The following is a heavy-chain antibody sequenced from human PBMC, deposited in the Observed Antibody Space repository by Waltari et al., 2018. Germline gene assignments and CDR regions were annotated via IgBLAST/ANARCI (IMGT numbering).Heavy chain of an antibody. CDR3: ARVEGAAGLDI. Sequence: QVQLVQSGAEVKKPGASVKVSCKASGYNFTSYAMHLVRQAPGQRLEWMGWINAGKGNTKYSQKFQVRVTITRDTSASTAYMELSSLRSEDTAVYYCARVEGAAGLDIWGQGTMVTVSS. V-gene: IGHV1-3*01. J-gene: IGHJ3*02. D-gene: IGHD3-16*01. CDR2: INAGKGNT. CDR1: GYNFTSYA.